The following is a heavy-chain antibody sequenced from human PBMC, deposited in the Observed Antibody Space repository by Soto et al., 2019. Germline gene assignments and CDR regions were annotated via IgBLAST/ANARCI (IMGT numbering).Heavy chain of an antibody. J-gene: IGHJ4*02. V-gene: IGHV3-30-3*01. CDR2: ISYDGSNK. CDR3: ARDSSPYRYSGIDY. D-gene: IGHD1-26*01. Sequence: QVQLVESGGGVVQPGRSLRLSCAASGFTFSSYAMHWVRQAPGKGLEWVAVISYDGSNKYYADSVKGRFTISRDNSKNTLYLQMNSLRAEDTAVYYCARDSSPYRYSGIDYWGQGTLVTVSS. CDR1: GFTFSSYA.